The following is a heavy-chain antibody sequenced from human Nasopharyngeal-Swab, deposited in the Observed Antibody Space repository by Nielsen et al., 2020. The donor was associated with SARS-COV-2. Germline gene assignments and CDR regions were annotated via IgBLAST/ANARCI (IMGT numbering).Heavy chain of an antibody. CDR3: ARAGVVVVAAKYYYYMDV. J-gene: IGHJ6*03. D-gene: IGHD2-15*01. CDR2: IYYSGST. V-gene: IGHV4-59*01. Sequence: SETLSLTCTVSGGSISFYYWSWIRQPPGKGLEWIGYIYYSGSTNYNPSIKSRVTISVDTSKNQFSLKLSSVTAADTAVYYCARAGVVVVAAKYYYYMDVWGKGPTVTVSS. CDR1: GGSISFYY.